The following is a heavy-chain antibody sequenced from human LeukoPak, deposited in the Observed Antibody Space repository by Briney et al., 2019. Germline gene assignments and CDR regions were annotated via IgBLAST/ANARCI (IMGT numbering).Heavy chain of an antibody. D-gene: IGHD6-19*01. J-gene: IGHJ4*02. CDR2: INHSGST. CDR1: GGSISSSSYY. V-gene: IGHV4-39*07. CDR3: ARASRVYIWYSSGWSTPTLDY. Sequence: SETLSLTCTVSGGSISSSSYYWGWIRQPPGKGLEWIGEINHSGSTNYNPSLKSRVTISVDTSKNQFSLKLSSVTAADTAVYYCARASRVYIWYSSGWSTPTLDYWGQGTLVTVSS.